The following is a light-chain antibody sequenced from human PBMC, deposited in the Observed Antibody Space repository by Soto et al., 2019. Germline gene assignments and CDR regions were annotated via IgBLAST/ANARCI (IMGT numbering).Light chain of an antibody. CDR2: EGS. CDR1: SSDVGSYNL. CDR3: CSYAGSRV. J-gene: IGLJ3*02. V-gene: IGLV2-23*01. Sequence: QSVLTQPASVSGSPGQSITISCTGTSSDVGSYNLVSWYQQHPGKAPKLMIYEGSKRPSGVSNCFSGSKSGNTASLTISGLQAEDEADYYCCSYAGSRVFGGGTKLTVL.